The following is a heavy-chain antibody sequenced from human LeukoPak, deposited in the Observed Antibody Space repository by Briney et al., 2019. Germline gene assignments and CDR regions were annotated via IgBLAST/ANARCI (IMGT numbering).Heavy chain of an antibody. J-gene: IGHJ2*01. V-gene: IGHV4-59*01. Sequence: SETLSLTCTVSGGSISSYYWSWIRQPPGKGLEWIGYIYYSGSTNYNPSLKSRVTISVDTSKNQFSLKLSSVTAADTAVYYCAREVPDYGDYGPLLEYWYFDLWGRGTLVTVSS. CDR1: GGSISSYY. CDR3: AREVPDYGDYGPLLEYWYFDL. CDR2: IYYSGST. D-gene: IGHD4-17*01.